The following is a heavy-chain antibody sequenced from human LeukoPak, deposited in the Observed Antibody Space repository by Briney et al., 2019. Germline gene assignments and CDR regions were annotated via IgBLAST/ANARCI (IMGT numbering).Heavy chain of an antibody. CDR2: ITGSTGST. J-gene: IGHJ4*02. V-gene: IGHV3-23*01. Sequence: GGSLRLSCAASGFTFSTYAMSWVRQAPGKGLEWISSITGSTGSTYYADSVKGRFTISRDNSKNSLYLQMSSLRAEDTAVYYCARGIDEWLYLNYWGQGALVTVSS. D-gene: IGHD3-3*01. CDR1: GFTFSTYA. CDR3: ARGIDEWLYLNY.